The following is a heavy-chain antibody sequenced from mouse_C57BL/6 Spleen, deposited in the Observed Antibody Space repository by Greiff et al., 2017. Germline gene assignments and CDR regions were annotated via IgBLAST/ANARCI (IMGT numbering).Heavy chain of an antibody. CDR2: IDPSDSYT. CDR3: ARSSNYGFAY. D-gene: IGHD2-5*01. Sequence: QVQLQHPGAELVMPGASVKLSCKASGYTFTSYWMHWVKQRPGQGLEWIGEIDPSDSYTNYNQKFKGKSTLTVDKSSSTAYMQLSSLTSEDSAVYYCARSSNYGFAYWGQGTLVTVSA. J-gene: IGHJ3*01. V-gene: IGHV1-69*01. CDR1: GYTFTSYW.